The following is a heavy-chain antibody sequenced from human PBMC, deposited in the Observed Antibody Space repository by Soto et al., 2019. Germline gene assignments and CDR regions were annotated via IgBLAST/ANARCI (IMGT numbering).Heavy chain of an antibody. D-gene: IGHD2-2*01. CDR1: GCSISSYY. CDR2: IYYSGST. J-gene: IGHJ4*02. Sequence: PSETLSLTCTFSGCSISSYYWSWIRQPPGKGLEWIGYIYYSGSTNYNPSLKSRVTISVDTSKNQFSLKLSSVTAADTAVYYCARAGCSSTSCYFEFDYWGQGTLVTVSS. CDR3: ARAGCSSTSCYFEFDY. V-gene: IGHV4-59*01.